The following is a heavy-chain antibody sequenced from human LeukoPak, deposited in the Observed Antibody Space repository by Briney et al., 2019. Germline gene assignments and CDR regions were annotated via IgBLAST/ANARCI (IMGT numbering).Heavy chain of an antibody. Sequence: GRSLRLSCAASGFTFDDYAMHWVRQAPGKGLEWVSGISWNSGSIGYADSVKGRFTISRDNAKNSLYLRMNSLRAEDTALYYCAKPHQPYYYDSSGYFDYWGQGTLVTVSS. CDR3: AKPHQPYYYDSSGYFDY. CDR2: ISWNSGSI. CDR1: GFTFDDYA. J-gene: IGHJ4*02. V-gene: IGHV3-9*01. D-gene: IGHD3-22*01.